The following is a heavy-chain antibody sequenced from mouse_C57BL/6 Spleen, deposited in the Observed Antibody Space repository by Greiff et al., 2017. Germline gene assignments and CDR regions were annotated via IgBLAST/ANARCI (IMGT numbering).Heavy chain of an antibody. Sequence: EVKLVESGGGLVQPGGSMKLSRAASGFTFSDAWMDWVRQSPEKGLEWVAEIRNKANNHATYYAESVKGRFTISRDDSKSSVYLQMNSLRAEDTGIYYCTRRVTGKGYYFDYWGQGTTLTVSS. J-gene: IGHJ2*01. D-gene: IGHD4-1*01. CDR3: TRRVTGKGYYFDY. V-gene: IGHV6-6*01. CDR2: IRNKANNHAT. CDR1: GFTFSDAW.